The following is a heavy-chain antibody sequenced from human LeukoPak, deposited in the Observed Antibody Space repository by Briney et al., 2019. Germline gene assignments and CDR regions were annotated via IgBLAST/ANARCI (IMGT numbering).Heavy chain of an antibody. CDR2: TYSSGST. Sequence: QPGGSLRLSCAASDFTVSSNSMSWVRQAPGKGLAWVSVTYSSGSTHYADSVKGRFTISRDSSKNTLYLQMNSLRAEDTAVYYCATESYGATWGQGTLVTVSS. J-gene: IGHJ4*02. V-gene: IGHV3-53*01. CDR3: ATESYGAT. D-gene: IGHD1-26*01. CDR1: DFTVSSNS.